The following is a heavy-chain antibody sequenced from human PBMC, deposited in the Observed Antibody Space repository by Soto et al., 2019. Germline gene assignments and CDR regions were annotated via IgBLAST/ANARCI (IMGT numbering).Heavy chain of an antibody. V-gene: IGHV5-51*01. CDR3: ARLSVEYSTAYGMDV. CDR2: IYPGDSDI. D-gene: IGHD6-6*01. CDR1: GYSFITYW. J-gene: IGHJ6*02. Sequence: GEALKISCEGSGYSFITYWIAWVRQMPGKGLEWMGIIYPGDSDIRYSPSFQGQVTISADESISTAYLQWNSLKASDTAMYYCARLSVEYSTAYGMDVWGQGTTVTSP.